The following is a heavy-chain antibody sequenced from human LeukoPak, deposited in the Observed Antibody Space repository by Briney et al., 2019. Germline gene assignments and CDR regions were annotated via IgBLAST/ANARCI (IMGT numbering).Heavy chain of an antibody. CDR1: GGTFSSYA. CDR2: IIPIFGTA. Sequence: SSVKVSCKASGGTFSSYAISWVRQAPGQGPEWMGGIIPIFGTANYAQKFQGRVRITADESTSTAYMELSSLRSEDTAEYYCARVKSETVTTPIQPFDYWGQGTLVTVSS. CDR3: ARVKSETVTTPIQPFDY. J-gene: IGHJ4*02. D-gene: IGHD4-11*01. V-gene: IGHV1-69*01.